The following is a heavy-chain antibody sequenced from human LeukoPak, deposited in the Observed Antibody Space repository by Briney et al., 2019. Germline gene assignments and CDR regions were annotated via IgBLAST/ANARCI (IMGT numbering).Heavy chain of an antibody. D-gene: IGHD4-23*01. V-gene: IGHV4-61*02. J-gene: IGHJ4*02. CDR2: IYTSGST. Sequence: SQTLSLTCTVSGGSISSGSYYWSWIRQPAGKGLEWIGRIYTSGSTNYNPSLKSRVTISVDSSKNQFSLKLSSVTAADTAVYYCAREDYGGNSYSRTIDYWGQGTLVTVSS. CDR3: AREDYGGNSYSRTIDY. CDR1: GGSISSGSYY.